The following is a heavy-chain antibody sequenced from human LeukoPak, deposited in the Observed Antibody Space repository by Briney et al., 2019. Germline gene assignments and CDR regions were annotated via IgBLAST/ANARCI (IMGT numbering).Heavy chain of an antibody. CDR1: GFTFRSYA. D-gene: IGHD3-10*01. J-gene: IGHJ6*03. CDR2: LSGNGFTT. V-gene: IGHV3-23*01. CDR3: AKVEGSGSFDYYYMDV. Sequence: GGSLRLSCAASGFTFRSYAMSWVRQAPGKGLEWVLTLSGNGFTTYYADSVKGRFTISRDNSKNTLYLQMNSLRAEDTAVYYCAKVEGSGSFDYYYMDVWGKGTTVTISS.